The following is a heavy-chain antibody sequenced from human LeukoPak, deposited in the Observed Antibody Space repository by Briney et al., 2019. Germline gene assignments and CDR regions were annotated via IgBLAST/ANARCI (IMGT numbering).Heavy chain of an antibody. J-gene: IGHJ4*02. Sequence: GGSLRLSCAASGFTFTDFYMSWIRQAPGKGLEWVSYISITGTTIYYADSVKGRFTFSRDNAKNSLYLQMNSLRAEDTAVYYCARAGRLQYGDYVAFDYWGQGTLVTVSS. CDR1: GFTFTDFY. CDR2: ISITGTTI. CDR3: ARAGRLQYGDYVAFDY. V-gene: IGHV3-11*01. D-gene: IGHD4-17*01.